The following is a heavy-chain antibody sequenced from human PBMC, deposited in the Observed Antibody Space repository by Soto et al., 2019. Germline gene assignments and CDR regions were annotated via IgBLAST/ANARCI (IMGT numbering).Heavy chain of an antibody. J-gene: IGHJ5*02. D-gene: IGHD6-19*01. CDR1: GFTFSSYA. CDR3: TKNALQGAVAGPNWFDP. V-gene: IGHV3-23*01. CDR2: ICGSGGST. Sequence: EVQLLESGGGLVQPGGSLRLSCAASGFTFSSYAMNWVRQAPGKGLEWVSAICGSGGSTYYADSVKGRFTISRDNSKNTLYLQMNSLTAEDTAVYYCTKNALQGAVAGPNWFDPWGRGTLVTVSS.